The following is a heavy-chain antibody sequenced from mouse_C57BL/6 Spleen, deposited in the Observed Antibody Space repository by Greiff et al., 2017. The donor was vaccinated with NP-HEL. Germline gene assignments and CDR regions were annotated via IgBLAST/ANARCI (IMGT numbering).Heavy chain of an antibody. CDR3: AKYGSLPGAMDY. CDR1: GYTFTNYW. J-gene: IGHJ4*01. Sequence: VQLQESGAELVRPGTSVKMSCKASGYTFTNYWIGWAKQRPGHGLEWIGDIYPGGGYTNYNEKFKGKATLTADKSSSTAYMQFSSLTSEDAAIYYCAKYGSLPGAMDYWGQGTSVTVSS. V-gene: IGHV1-63*01. D-gene: IGHD1-1*01. CDR2: IYPGGGYT.